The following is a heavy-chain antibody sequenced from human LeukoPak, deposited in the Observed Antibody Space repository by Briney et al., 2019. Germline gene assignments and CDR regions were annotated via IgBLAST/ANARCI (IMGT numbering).Heavy chain of an antibody. V-gene: IGHV3-23*01. D-gene: IGHD2-21*02. J-gene: IGHJ4*02. CDR3: ARDLLAYCGGDCSVDY. Sequence: GGSLRLSCAASGFTFTSYSMNWVRQAPGKGLEWVSTISGGGGSTYYADSVKGRFTISRDNSKNTLYLQVNSLRAEDTAVYYCARDLLAYCGGDCSVDYWGQGTLVTVSS. CDR1: GFTFTSYS. CDR2: ISGGGGST.